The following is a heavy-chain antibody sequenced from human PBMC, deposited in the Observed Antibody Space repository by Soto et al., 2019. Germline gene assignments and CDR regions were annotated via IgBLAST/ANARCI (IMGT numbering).Heavy chain of an antibody. D-gene: IGHD4-17*01. CDR2: INPNSGGT. CDR3: TRDQDYGDYIADPQGAFDI. V-gene: IGHV1-2*04. CDR1: GYTFTGYY. J-gene: IGHJ3*02. Sequence: GASVKVSCKASGYTFTGYYMHWVRQAPGQGLEWMGWINPNSGGTNYAQKFQGWVNMTRETSISTAYMELSRLRSDDTALYYCTRDQDYGDYIADPQGAFDIWGQGTMVTVSS.